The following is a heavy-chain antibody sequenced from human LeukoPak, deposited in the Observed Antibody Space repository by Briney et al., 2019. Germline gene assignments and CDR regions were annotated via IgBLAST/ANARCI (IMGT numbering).Heavy chain of an antibody. Sequence: GSLRLSCAASGFTFSSYSMNWVRQAPGKGLEWVSSISSSSSYIYYADSVKGRFTISRDNAKNSLYLQMNSLRAEDTAVYYCARGGSGWYYFDYWGQGTLVTVSS. CDR1: GFTFSSYS. J-gene: IGHJ4*02. CDR2: ISSSSSYI. CDR3: ARGGSGWYYFDY. D-gene: IGHD6-19*01. V-gene: IGHV3-21*01.